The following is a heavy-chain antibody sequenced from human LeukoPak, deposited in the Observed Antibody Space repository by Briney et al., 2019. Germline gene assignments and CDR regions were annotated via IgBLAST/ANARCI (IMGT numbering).Heavy chain of an antibody. D-gene: IGHD2-15*01. V-gene: IGHV4-34*01. CDR3: ARRRYCSGGSCYPTFDY. CDR2: INHSGST. CDR1: GGSFSGYY. J-gene: IGHJ4*02. Sequence: PSETLSLTCAVYGGSFSGYYWSWIRQPPGKGLEWIGEINHSGSTNYNPSLKSRVTISVDTSKNQFSLKLSSVTAADTAVYYCARRRYCSGGSCYPTFDYWGQGTLVTVSS.